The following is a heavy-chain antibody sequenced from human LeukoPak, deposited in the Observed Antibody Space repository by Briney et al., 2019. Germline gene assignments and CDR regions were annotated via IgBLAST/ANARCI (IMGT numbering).Heavy chain of an antibody. V-gene: IGHV4-39*02. CDR3: AREIAAAGKYYFDY. Sequence: SETLSLTCTVSGGSISSSSYYWGWIRQPPGKGLEWIGSIYYSGSTYYNPSLKSRVTISVDTSKNRFSLKLSSVTAADTAVYYCAREIAAAGKYYFDYWGQGTLVTVSS. J-gene: IGHJ4*02. CDR2: IYYSGST. CDR1: GGSISSSSYY. D-gene: IGHD6-13*01.